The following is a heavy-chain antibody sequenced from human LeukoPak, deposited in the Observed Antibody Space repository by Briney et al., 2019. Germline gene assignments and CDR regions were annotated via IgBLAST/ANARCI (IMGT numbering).Heavy chain of an antibody. CDR1: GYTFTGYY. J-gene: IGHJ4*02. CDR2: LNPNSGGT. Sequence: ASVKVSCKASGYTFTGYYMHWVRQAPGQGLEWMGRLNPNSGGTNYAQKFQGRVTMTRDTSISTAYMELSRLRSDDTAVYYCARDQVRRGWELLGYWGQGTLVIVSS. V-gene: IGHV1-2*06. CDR3: ARDQVRRGWELLGY. D-gene: IGHD1-26*01.